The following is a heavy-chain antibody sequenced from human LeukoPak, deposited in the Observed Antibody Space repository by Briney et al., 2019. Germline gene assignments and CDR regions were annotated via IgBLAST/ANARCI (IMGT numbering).Heavy chain of an antibody. Sequence: GGSLRLSCAASGFTFSSYGMHWVRQAPGKGLEWVAVISYDGSNKYYADSVKGRFTISRDNSKNTLYLQMNSLRAEDTAVYYCARGSAAGTESWFDPWGLGTLVTVSS. CDR1: GFTFSSYG. D-gene: IGHD6-13*01. V-gene: IGHV3-30*03. J-gene: IGHJ5*02. CDR2: ISYDGSNK. CDR3: ARGSAAGTESWFDP.